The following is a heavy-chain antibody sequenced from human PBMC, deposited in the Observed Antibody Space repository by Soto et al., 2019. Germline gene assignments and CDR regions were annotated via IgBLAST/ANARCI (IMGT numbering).Heavy chain of an antibody. V-gene: IGHV1-46*03. Sequence: ASVKVSCKASGYRFTSYYMHWVRQAPGQGLEWMGIINPNSGITNYAQNFQGRVTMTRDTSTSTVYMELSSLKSEDTAVYYCARSRGAAAGINWFDPWGQGNLVTVSS. CDR3: ARSRGAAAGINWFDP. CDR1: GYRFTSYY. D-gene: IGHD6-13*01. J-gene: IGHJ5*02. CDR2: INPNSGIT.